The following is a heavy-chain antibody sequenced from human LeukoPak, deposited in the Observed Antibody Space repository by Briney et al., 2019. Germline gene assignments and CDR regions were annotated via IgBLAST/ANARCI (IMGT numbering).Heavy chain of an antibody. V-gene: IGHV1-18*01. CDR2: ISAYNGNT. CDR3: ARGPRITLIRGGQWYYYMDV. D-gene: IGHD3-10*01. J-gene: IGHJ6*03. Sequence: ASVKVSCKASGYTFTSYGISWVRQAPGQGLEWMGWISAYNGNTNYAQKFQGRVTMTRDTSTSTVYMELSSLRSEDTAVYYCARGPRITLIRGGQWYYYMDVWGKGTTVTISS. CDR1: GYTFTSYG.